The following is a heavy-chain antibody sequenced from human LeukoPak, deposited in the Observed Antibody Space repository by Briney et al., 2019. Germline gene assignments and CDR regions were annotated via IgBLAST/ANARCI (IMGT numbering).Heavy chain of an antibody. CDR3: VRSSGYYDP. D-gene: IGHD6-19*01. V-gene: IGHV3-64D*09. CDR1: GVSFSAYP. J-gene: IGHJ5*02. Sequence: GGSLSLSCSTSGVSFSAYPMHWVRQAPGKGLEYVSAINSNGGSTLYAASVKGRFTISRDNSKNTPYLQRSSLRAEDTAVHYCVRSSGYYDPWGQGTLVTVSS. CDR2: INSNGGST.